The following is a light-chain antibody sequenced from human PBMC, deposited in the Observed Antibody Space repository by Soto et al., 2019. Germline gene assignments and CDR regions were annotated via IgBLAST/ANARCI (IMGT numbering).Light chain of an antibody. CDR2: DGS. J-gene: IGKJ1*01. V-gene: IGKV1-5*01. Sequence: DIQMTQSPSTLSASVGDRVTITCRASQSINNWLAWYQQKPGKAPKFLIYDGSNLQSGVPSRFSGSGSGSEFTLTISSPQPDDFATYYCQHYNSYSWTFGQGTKVEIK. CDR1: QSINNW. CDR3: QHYNSYSWT.